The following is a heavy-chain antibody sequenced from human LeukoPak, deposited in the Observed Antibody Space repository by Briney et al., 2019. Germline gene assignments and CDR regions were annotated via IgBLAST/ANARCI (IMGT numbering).Heavy chain of an antibody. J-gene: IGHJ5*02. CDR3: ARDEFSKGHQLVPPGS. V-gene: IGHV3-33*01. CDR2: IWNDGSNK. Sequence: GRSLRLSCAASGFSFSIHGMHWVRQAPGKGLEWVAIIWNDGSNKYHADSVKGRFTISRDNSKNTLYLQMNNLTAEDTAVYYCARDEFSKGHQLVPPGSWGQGTLVIVSS. CDR1: GFSFSIHG. D-gene: IGHD6-13*01.